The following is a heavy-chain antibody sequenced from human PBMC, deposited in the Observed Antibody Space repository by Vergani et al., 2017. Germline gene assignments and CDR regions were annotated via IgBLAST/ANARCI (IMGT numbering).Heavy chain of an antibody. D-gene: IGHD3-3*01. Sequence: EVQLVQSGAEVKKPGESLKISCQGSGYSINNYWIAWVRQRPGKGLEWMGIIYSSDSDVRYTPAFQGQVTMSVDKSLSTAYLQWSSLKASDTATYYCAKTHDFSSLYSSYYGFDPWGQGAQVTVSS. CDR2: IYSSDSDV. CDR1: GYSINNYW. V-gene: IGHV5-51*03. J-gene: IGHJ5*02. CDR3: AKTHDFSSLYSSYYGFDP.